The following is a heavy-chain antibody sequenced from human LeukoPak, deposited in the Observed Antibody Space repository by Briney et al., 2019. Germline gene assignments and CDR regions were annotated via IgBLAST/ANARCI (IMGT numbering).Heavy chain of an antibody. D-gene: IGHD4-17*01. CDR2: IYYSGST. CDR1: GGSISSYY. CDR3: ANRSVTKDLYFDY. Sequence: SETLSLTCTVSGGSISSYYWSWIRQSPGTGLEWIRYIYYSGSTDYNPSLKSRVTISVDTSKNQFSLKLSSVTAADTAVYYCANRSVTKDLYFDYWGQGTLVTVSS. J-gene: IGHJ4*02. V-gene: IGHV4-59*08.